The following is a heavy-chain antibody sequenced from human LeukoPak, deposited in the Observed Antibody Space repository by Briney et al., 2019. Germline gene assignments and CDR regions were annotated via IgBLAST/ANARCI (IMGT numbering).Heavy chain of an antibody. D-gene: IGHD3-22*01. V-gene: IGHV4-38-2*02. CDR3: ARMGVSYYYDSSTYYPVAFDV. CDR1: GYSISSGYY. Sequence: SETLSLTCNVSGYSISSGYYWGWIRRSPGEGLEWIATIFHSGSIYYNPSLKTRVSLSVDTSKNQFSLKLNSVTAADTAVYYCARMGVSYYYDSSTYYPVAFDVWGQGTTVTVSS. J-gene: IGHJ3*01. CDR2: IFHSGSI.